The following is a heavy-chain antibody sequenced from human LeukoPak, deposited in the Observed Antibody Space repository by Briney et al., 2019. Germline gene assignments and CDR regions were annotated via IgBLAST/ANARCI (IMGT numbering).Heavy chain of an antibody. CDR2: IYPGDSET. CDR1: GYTFSTYW. J-gene: IGHJ4*02. CDR3: ARSRGAHFDY. Sequence: PGESLKISFKGSGYTFSTYWIGWVRQMPGKGLEWMGIIYPGDSETRYSPSFQGQVTLSPDKSISTAYLQWSSLKASDTAMYYCARSRGAHFDYWGQGTLVTVSS. D-gene: IGHD3-10*01. V-gene: IGHV5-51*01.